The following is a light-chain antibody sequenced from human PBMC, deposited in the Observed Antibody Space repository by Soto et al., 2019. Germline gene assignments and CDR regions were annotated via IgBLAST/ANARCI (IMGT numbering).Light chain of an antibody. V-gene: IGKV1-5*03. Sequence: DIQMTQSPSALSASIGDRVTITCRASQSISIWLAWYQQKPGKAPKLLIYAASSLESGVPSRFSGSGSGTDFTLTISRLEPEDFAVYYCQQYGSSLTFGQGTRLEIK. CDR3: QQYGSSLT. CDR2: AAS. CDR1: QSISIW. J-gene: IGKJ5*01.